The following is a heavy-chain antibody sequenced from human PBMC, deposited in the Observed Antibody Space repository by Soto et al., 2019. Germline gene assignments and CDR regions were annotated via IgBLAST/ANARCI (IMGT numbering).Heavy chain of an antibody. CDR2: FIPVFGTT. CDR1: SGTFMNYA. J-gene: IGHJ4*02. CDR3: ARSIGSSSFYFDF. V-gene: IGHV1-69*01. D-gene: IGHD6-6*01. Sequence: QVQLVQSGAEVKKPGSSVRVSCKASSGTFMNYAISWVRQVPGHELEWMGGFIPVFGTTNYAQKFQGRVAITVDESTISAYMELSSLTSEDTAIYFCARSIGSSSFYFDFRGPGTLVTVSS.